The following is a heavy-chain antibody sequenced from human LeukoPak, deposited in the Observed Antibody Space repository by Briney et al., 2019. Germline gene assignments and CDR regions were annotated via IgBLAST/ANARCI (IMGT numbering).Heavy chain of an antibody. D-gene: IGHD3-10*01. V-gene: IGHV3-20*04. Sequence: GGSLRLSCAASGFTFDDYGMSWVRQAPGKGLEWVSGINWNGGSTGYADSVKGRFTISRDNSKNTLYLQMNSLRAEDTAVYYCASSSRPMIRGVIINWGQRTLVTVSS. CDR2: INWNGGST. J-gene: IGHJ4*02. CDR1: GFTFDDYG. CDR3: ASSSRPMIRGVIIN.